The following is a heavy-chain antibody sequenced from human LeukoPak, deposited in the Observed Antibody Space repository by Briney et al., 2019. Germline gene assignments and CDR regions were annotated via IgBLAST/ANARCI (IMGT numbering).Heavy chain of an antibody. CDR3: ARDGRKDYYYYGMDV. J-gene: IGHJ6*02. CDR1: GYTFTTYG. CDR2: ISAYNGNT. D-gene: IGHD1-26*01. Sequence: ASVKVSCKASGYTFTTYGISWVRQAPGQGLEWMGWISAYNGNTNYAQRLRGRVTMTTDTSTSTAYMELRSLRSDDTAVYYCARDGRKDYYYYGMDVWAKGPRSPSP. V-gene: IGHV1-18*01.